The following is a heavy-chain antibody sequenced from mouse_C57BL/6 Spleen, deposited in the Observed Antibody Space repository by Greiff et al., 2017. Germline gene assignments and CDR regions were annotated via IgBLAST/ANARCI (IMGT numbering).Heavy chain of an antibody. J-gene: IGHJ2*01. V-gene: IGHV1-66*01. CDR3: ARSDRDRPYYFDY. Sequence: QVQLQQSGPELVKPGASVKISCKASGYSFTSYYIHWVKQRPGQGLEWIGWIYPGGGNTKYNEKFKGKATLTADTSSSTAYMQLSSLTSEASAFYYCARSDRDRPYYFDYGGQGTTLTVSS. CDR1: GYSFTSYY. D-gene: IGHD3-1*01. CDR2: IYPGGGNT.